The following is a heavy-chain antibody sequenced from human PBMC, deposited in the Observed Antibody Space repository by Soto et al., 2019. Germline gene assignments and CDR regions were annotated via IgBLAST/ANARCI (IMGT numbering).Heavy chain of an antibody. CDR1: GFTFGDYA. CDR3: TRQFIVVVPAAQNQH. V-gene: IGHV3-49*03. Sequence: HPGGSLRLSCTASGFTFGDYAMSWFRQAPGKGLEWVGFIRSKAYGGTTEYAASVKGRFTISRDDSKSIAYLQMNSLKTEDTAVYYCTRQFIVVVPAAQNQHWGQGTLVTVSS. D-gene: IGHD2-2*01. J-gene: IGHJ1*01. CDR2: IRSKAYGGTT.